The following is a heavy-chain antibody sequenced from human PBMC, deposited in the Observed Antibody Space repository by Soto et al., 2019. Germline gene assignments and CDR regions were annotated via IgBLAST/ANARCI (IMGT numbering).Heavy chain of an antibody. V-gene: IGHV3-30-3*01. CDR2: ISYDGSNK. Sequence: QVQLVESGGGVVQPGRSLRLSCAASGFTFSSYAMHWVRQAPGKGLEWVAVISYDGSNKYYADSVKGRFTISRANSKNTLYLEMNSLRAEDTAVYYCARDQSGFDYWGQGTLVTVSS. D-gene: IGHD3-10*01. CDR1: GFTFSSYA. J-gene: IGHJ4*02. CDR3: ARDQSGFDY.